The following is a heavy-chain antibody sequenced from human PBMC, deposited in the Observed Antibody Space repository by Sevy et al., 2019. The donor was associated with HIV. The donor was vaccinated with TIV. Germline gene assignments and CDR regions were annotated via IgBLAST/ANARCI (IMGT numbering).Heavy chain of an antibody. J-gene: IGHJ6*02. CDR3: AKQGGYSYGSGYGMDV. CDR2: IIPIFGTA. CDR1: GGTFSSYA. Sequence: ASVKVSCKASGGTFSSYAISWVRQASGQGLEWMGGIIPIFGTANYAQKFQGRVTITADESTSTAYMELSSLRSEDTAVYYCAKQGGYSYGSGYGMDVWGQGTTVTVSS. D-gene: IGHD5-18*01. V-gene: IGHV1-69*13.